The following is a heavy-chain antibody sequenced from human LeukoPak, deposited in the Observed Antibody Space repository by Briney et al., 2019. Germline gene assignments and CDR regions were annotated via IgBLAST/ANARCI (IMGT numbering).Heavy chain of an antibody. CDR3: ARDDKYYYYMDV. V-gene: IGHV1-2*02. J-gene: IGHJ6*03. CDR2: IKTKSGDT. Sequence: ASVKVSCKASGYTFTGYYMHWVRQAPGQGLEWMGWIKTKSGDTNYAQKFQGRVTMTRDTSISTAYMELSSLKSDDTAVYYCARDDKYYYYMDVWGKRTTVTVSS. CDR1: GYTFTGYY.